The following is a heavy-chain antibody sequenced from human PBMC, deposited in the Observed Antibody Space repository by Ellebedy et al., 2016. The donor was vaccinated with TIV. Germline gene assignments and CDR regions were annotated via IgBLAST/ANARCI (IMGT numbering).Heavy chain of an antibody. CDR3: ARGSSGWDHDSY. D-gene: IGHD6-19*01. V-gene: IGHV1-69*04. J-gene: IGHJ4*02. CDR2: IIPILGIA. Sequence: SVKVSXKASGGTFSSYAISWVRQAPGQGLEWMGRIIPILGIANYAQKFQGRVTITADKSTSTAYMELSSLRSEDTAVYYCARGSSGWDHDSYWGQGTLVTVSS. CDR1: GGTFSSYA.